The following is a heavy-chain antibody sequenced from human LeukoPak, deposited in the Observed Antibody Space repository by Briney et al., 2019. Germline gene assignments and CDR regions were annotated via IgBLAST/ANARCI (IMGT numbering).Heavy chain of an antibody. D-gene: IGHD1-14*01. CDR2: IYYSGST. CDR3: ARVTYKTTRYFDY. V-gene: IGHV4-30-4*08. Sequence: SETLSLTCTVSGGSISSGDYYWSWIRQPPGKGLEWIGYIYYSGSTYYNPSLKSRVTISVDTSKNQFSLKLSSVTAADTAVYYCARVTYKTTRYFDYWGQGTLVTVSS. J-gene: IGHJ4*02. CDR1: GGSISSGDYY.